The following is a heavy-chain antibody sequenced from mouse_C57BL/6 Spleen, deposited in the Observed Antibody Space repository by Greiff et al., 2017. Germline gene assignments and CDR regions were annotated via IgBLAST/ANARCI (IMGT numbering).Heavy chain of an antibody. Sequence: EVKLVESGPGLVKPSPSLSLTCSVTGYSITSGYYWNWIRQFPGNQLEWMGYIRYDGSNNYNPSLKNRIPITRDTSKNQFFLKLNSVTTEDTATYYCASNIVTTYYYAMDDWGQGTSVTVSS. CDR1: GYSITSGYY. V-gene: IGHV3-6*01. J-gene: IGHJ4*01. CDR2: IRYDGSN. D-gene: IGHD2-5*01. CDR3: ASNIVTTYYYAMDD.